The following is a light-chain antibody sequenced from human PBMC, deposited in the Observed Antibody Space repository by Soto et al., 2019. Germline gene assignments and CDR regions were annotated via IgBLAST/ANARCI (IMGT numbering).Light chain of an antibody. CDR1: SSDVGGYNY. J-gene: IGLJ2*01. CDR2: DVS. CDR3: SSYTSSSTPV. V-gene: IGLV2-14*03. Sequence: QSALTQPASVSGSPGQSITISCTGTSSDVGGYNYVSWYQHHPGKAPKLMIYDVSNRPSGVSNRFSGSKSGNTASLTISGRQAEDEADYYCSSYTSSSTPVFGGGTKLTVL.